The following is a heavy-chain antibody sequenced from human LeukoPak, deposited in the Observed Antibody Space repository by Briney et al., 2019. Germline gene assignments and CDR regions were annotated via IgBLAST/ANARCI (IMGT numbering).Heavy chain of an antibody. J-gene: IGHJ3*02. V-gene: IGHV3-30*03. CDR1: GFTFSSYG. CDR2: ISYDGSNK. CDR3: ALMLIAVAGTGDDAFDI. Sequence: GGSLRLSCAASGFTFSSYGMHWVRQAPGKGLEWVAVISYDGSNKYYADSVKGRFTISRDNSENTLYLQMNSLRAEDTAVYYCALMLIAVAGTGDDAFDIWGQGTMVTVSS. D-gene: IGHD6-19*01.